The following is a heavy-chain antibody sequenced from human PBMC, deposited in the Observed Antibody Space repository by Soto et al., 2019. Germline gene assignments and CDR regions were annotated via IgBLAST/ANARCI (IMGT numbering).Heavy chain of an antibody. Sequence: GASVKVSCKASGYTFTVYYMHWVRQAPGQGLEWMGWINPNSVGTNYAQKFQGRVTMTRDTSISTAYMELSRLRSDDTAVYYCASYGILELRMRFDPWGQGTLVTVYS. D-gene: IGHD1-1*01. CDR3: ASYGILELRMRFDP. J-gene: IGHJ5*02. V-gene: IGHV1-2*02. CDR1: GYTFTVYY. CDR2: INPNSVGT.